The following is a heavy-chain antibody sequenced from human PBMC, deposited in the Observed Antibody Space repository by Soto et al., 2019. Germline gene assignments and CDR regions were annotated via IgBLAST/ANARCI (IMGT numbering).Heavy chain of an antibody. Sequence: GGSLRLSCAASGFTFSSYAMSWVRQAPGKGLEWVSAISGSGGSTYYADSVKGRFTISRDNSKNTLYLQMNSLRAEDTAVYYCAKPGIAVAGSPTYFDHWGQGTLVTVSS. V-gene: IGHV3-23*01. CDR3: AKPGIAVAGSPTYFDH. CDR2: ISGSGGST. CDR1: GFTFSSYA. J-gene: IGHJ4*02. D-gene: IGHD6-19*01.